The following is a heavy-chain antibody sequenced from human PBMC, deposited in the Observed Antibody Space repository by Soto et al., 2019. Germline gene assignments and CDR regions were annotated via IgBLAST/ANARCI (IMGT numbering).Heavy chain of an antibody. CDR1: GYTFTSYG. J-gene: IGHJ6*02. CDR2: ISAYNGNT. CDR3: ARSIAARPNYHYYYGMDV. Sequence: ASVKVSCKASGYTFTSYGISWVRQAPGQGLEWMGWISAYNGNTNYAQKLQGRVTMTTDTSTSTAYMELRSLRSDETAVYYCARSIAARPNYHYYYGMDVWGQGTTVTVSS. D-gene: IGHD6-6*01. V-gene: IGHV1-18*01.